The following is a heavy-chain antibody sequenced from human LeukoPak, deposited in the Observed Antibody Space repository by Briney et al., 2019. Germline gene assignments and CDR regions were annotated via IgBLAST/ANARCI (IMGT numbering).Heavy chain of an antibody. CDR1: GGSISSSSYY. D-gene: IGHD3-16*01. J-gene: IGHJ4*02. Sequence: SETLSLTCTVSGGSISSSSYYWGWIRQPPGKGLEWIGSIYYSGSTYYNPSLKSRVTISVDTSKNQFSLKLSSVTAADTAVYYCARDMRHFDYWGQGTLVTVSS. CDR2: IYYSGST. CDR3: ARDMRHFDY. V-gene: IGHV4-39*07.